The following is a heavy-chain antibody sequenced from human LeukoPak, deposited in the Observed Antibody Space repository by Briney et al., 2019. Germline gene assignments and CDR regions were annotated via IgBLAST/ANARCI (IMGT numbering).Heavy chain of an antibody. V-gene: IGHV1-2*02. CDR1: GYTFTGYY. Sequence: ASVKVSCKAPGYTFTGYYMHWVRQAPGQGLEWMGWINPNSGGTNYAQKFQGRVTMTRDTSISTAYMELSRLRSDDTAVYYCARPNFWSGYYNDYWGQGTLVTVSS. J-gene: IGHJ4*02. CDR2: INPNSGGT. CDR3: ARPNFWSGYYNDY. D-gene: IGHD3-3*01.